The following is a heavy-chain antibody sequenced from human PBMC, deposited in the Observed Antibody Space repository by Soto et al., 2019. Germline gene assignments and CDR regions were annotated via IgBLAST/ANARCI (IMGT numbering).Heavy chain of an antibody. CDR1: GGSTASGDNY. CDR3: ARETYGEYVGYFDP. D-gene: IGHD4-17*01. J-gene: IGHJ5*02. V-gene: IGHV4-30-4*01. Sequence: SETLSITGTLSGGSTASGDNYCSRIRQPPGKGLEWIGYIHYSGSTYHNPSLKSRLTISVDTSKNQFSLKLSSVTAADTAVYYCARETYGEYVGYFDPSGQGIPVT. CDR2: IHYSGST.